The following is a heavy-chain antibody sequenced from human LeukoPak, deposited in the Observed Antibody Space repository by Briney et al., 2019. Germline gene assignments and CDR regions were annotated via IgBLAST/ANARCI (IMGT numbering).Heavy chain of an antibody. CDR2: IKSDGSST. Sequence: GGSLRLSCAASGFTFSSHWMHWVRQAPGKGLVWVSRIKSDGSSTSYADSVKGRFTISRDNAKNTLYLQMNSLRAEDMAVYYCARAASCGGDCSPSYLQHWGQGTLVTVSS. J-gene: IGHJ1*01. CDR1: GFTFSSHW. V-gene: IGHV3-74*01. CDR3: ARAASCGGDCSPSYLQH. D-gene: IGHD2-21*02.